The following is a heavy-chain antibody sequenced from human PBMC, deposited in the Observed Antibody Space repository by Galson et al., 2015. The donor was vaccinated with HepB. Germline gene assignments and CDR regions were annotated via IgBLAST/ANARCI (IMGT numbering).Heavy chain of an antibody. CDR1: GFTFDDYA. V-gene: IGHV3-49*04. CDR2: IRSETYGATT. D-gene: IGHD6-13*01. J-gene: IGHJ4*02. CDR3: TVHDTLAAAAFFDY. Sequence: SLRLSCAASGFTFDDYAMSWVRQAPGKGLEWIGFIRSETYGATTEYAASVRGRFIISRDDSKSLAYLQLNSLKTEDTAVYYCTVHDTLAAAAFFDYWGQGALVTVSS.